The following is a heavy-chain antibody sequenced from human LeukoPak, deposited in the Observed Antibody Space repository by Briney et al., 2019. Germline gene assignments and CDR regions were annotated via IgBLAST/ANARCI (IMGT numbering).Heavy chain of an antibody. CDR3: AKDQHGGCSGGSCYSGYGFF. J-gene: IGHJ4*02. D-gene: IGHD2-15*01. Sequence: GRSLRLSCAASGFTFSSYAMHWVRQAPGKGLEWVAVISYDGSNKYYADSVKGRFTISRDNSKNTLYLQMNSLRAEDTAAYYCAKDQHGGCSGGSCYSGYGFFWGQGTLVTVSS. CDR2: ISYDGSNK. V-gene: IGHV3-30*04. CDR1: GFTFSSYA.